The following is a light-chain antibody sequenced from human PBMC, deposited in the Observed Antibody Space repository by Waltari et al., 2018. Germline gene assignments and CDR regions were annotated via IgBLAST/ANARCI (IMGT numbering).Light chain of an antibody. CDR3: HSADNSNTYQV. CDR2: KDR. J-gene: IGLJ2*01. CDR1: ALPNQY. V-gene: IGLV3-25*03. Sequence: SYELTQSPSLSVSPGQTARITCSGDALPNQYAYWYQQKPVQAPVLVMYKDRERPARMSERFSGSSSGMTVTLTITEVQAEDEADYYCHSADNSNTYQVFGGGPTLTVL.